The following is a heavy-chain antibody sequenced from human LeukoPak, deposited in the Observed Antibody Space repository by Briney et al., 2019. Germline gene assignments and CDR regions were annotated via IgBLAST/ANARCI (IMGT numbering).Heavy chain of an antibody. J-gene: IGHJ3*01. CDR1: GFTFGAYP. CDR3: TRAVRMSGDAFDF. V-gene: IGHV3-49*04. D-gene: IGHD2/OR15-2a*01. Sequence: PGRSLRPSCTGSGFTFGAYPMSWVRQAPGKGLQLVAYIRTQAYGGTTEYAASVTDRFTMSRDDSRSIAYLQMNSLKTEDTAIYYCTRAVRMSGDAFDFWGQGTMVTVSS. CDR2: IRTQAYGGTT.